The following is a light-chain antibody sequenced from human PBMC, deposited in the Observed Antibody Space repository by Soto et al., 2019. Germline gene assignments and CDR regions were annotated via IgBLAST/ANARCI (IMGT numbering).Light chain of an antibody. J-gene: IGKJ4*01. Sequence: DIQLTQSPSFLSASVGDRVTITCRASQGISSYLAWYQQKPGKAPKLLIYAASTFQSGVPSRFSGSGSGTEFTLTISSLQPEYFATYEYQDLNSITFGEGTKVEIK. CDR3: QDLNSIT. V-gene: IGKV1-9*01. CDR2: AAS. CDR1: QGISSY.